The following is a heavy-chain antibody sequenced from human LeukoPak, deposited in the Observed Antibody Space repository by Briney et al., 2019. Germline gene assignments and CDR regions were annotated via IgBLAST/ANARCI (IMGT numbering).Heavy chain of an antibody. J-gene: IGHJ4*02. CDR1: GFTISSYW. CDR3: ARDSGRSRWELLGFDY. D-gene: IGHD1-26*01. V-gene: IGHV3-7*01. CDR2: IKQDGSEK. Sequence: PGGSLRLSCAASGFTISSYWMSWVRQAPGKGLEWVANIKQDGSEKYYVDSVKGRFTISRDNAKNSLYLQMNSLRAEDTAVYYCARDSGRSRWELLGFDYWGQGTLVTVSS.